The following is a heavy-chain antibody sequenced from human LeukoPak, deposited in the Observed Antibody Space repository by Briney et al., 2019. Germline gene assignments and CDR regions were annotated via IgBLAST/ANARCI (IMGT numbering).Heavy chain of an antibody. CDR2: FDPEDGET. CDR1: GYTLTELS. D-gene: IGHD6-19*01. V-gene: IGHV1-24*01. Sequence: ASVKVSCTVSGYTLTELSMHWVRQAPGKGLEWMGGFDPEDGETIYAQKFQGRVTVTEDTSTDTAYMELSCLRSEDTAVYYCATEPRGYSSGWLYYFDYWGQGTLVTVSS. CDR3: ATEPRGYSSGWLYYFDY. J-gene: IGHJ4*02.